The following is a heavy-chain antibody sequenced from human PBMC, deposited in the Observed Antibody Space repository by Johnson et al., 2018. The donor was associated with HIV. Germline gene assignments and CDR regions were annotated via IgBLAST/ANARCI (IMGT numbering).Heavy chain of an antibody. CDR1: GFTFSSYA. CDR3: ARGSYNFWSGEREAFDI. CDR2: ISYDGSNK. J-gene: IGHJ3*02. V-gene: IGHV3-30*04. Sequence: QMLLVESGGGVVQPGRSLRLSCAASGFTFSSYAMHWVRQAPGKGLEWVAVISYDGSNKYYADSVKGRFTISRDNSKNTLYLQMNSLRAEDTAVYYCARGSYNFWSGEREAFDIWGQGTMVTVSS. D-gene: IGHD3-3*01.